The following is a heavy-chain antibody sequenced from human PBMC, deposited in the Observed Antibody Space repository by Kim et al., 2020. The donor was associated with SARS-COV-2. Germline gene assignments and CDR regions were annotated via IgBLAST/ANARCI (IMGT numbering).Heavy chain of an antibody. D-gene: IGHD5-18*01. Sequence: SETLSLTCTVSGGSISSSSYYWGWIRQPPGNGLEWIGSIYYSGRTYYNPSLKSRVTISVDTSKNQFSLKLSSVTAADTAVYYCARRGYSYGFGGRGGWYFDYWGQGTLVTVSS. J-gene: IGHJ4*02. CDR3: ARRGYSYGFGGRGGWYFDY. CDR1: GGSISSSSYY. CDR2: IYYSGRT. V-gene: IGHV4-39*01.